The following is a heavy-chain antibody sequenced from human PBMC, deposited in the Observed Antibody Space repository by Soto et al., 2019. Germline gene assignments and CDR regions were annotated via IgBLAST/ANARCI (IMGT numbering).Heavy chain of an antibody. Sequence: GGSLRLSCAASGFTFSSYAMSWVRQAPGKGLEWVSAISGSGGSTYYADSVNGRFTISRDNSKNTLYLQMNSLRAEDTAVYYCAKVAVQLLWFGEPATGMDVWGQGTTVTVSS. CDR3: AKVAVQLLWFGEPATGMDV. CDR2: ISGSGGST. D-gene: IGHD3-10*01. V-gene: IGHV3-23*01. CDR1: GFTFSSYA. J-gene: IGHJ6*02.